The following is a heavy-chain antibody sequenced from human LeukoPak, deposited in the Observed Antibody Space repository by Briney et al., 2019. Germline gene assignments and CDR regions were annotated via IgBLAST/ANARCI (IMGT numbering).Heavy chain of an antibody. Sequence: GGSLRLSCAASGFTFSSYSMNWVRQAPGKGLEWVSSISSSSSYIYYADSVKGRFTISRDNAKNSLYLQMNSLRAEDTAVYYCARDWGNCGGDCYARLRGRPGSYYFDYWGQGTLVTVSS. CDR2: ISSSSSYI. CDR3: ARDWGNCGGDCYARLRGRPGSYYFDY. D-gene: IGHD2-21*01. CDR1: GFTFSSYS. J-gene: IGHJ4*02. V-gene: IGHV3-21*01.